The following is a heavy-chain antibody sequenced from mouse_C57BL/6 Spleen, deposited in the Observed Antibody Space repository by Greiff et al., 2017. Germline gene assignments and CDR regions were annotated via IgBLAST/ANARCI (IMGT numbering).Heavy chain of an antibody. CDR2: IDPSDSYT. J-gene: IGHJ4*01. CDR3: ARFRYYYGSSHYAMDY. Sequence: QVQLQQPGAELVKPGASVKLSCKASGYTFTSYWMQWVKQRPGQGLEWIGEIDPSDSYTNYNQKFKGKATLTVDTSSSTAYMQLSSLTSEDSAVYYCARFRYYYGSSHYAMDYWGQGTSVTVSS. D-gene: IGHD1-1*01. V-gene: IGHV1-50*01. CDR1: GYTFTSYW.